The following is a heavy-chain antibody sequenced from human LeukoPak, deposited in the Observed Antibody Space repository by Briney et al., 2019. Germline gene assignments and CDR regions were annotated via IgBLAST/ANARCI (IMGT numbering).Heavy chain of an antibody. J-gene: IGHJ5*02. CDR2: ISDNGGSI. D-gene: IGHD2-2*01. CDR3: AKDRPPGYCSSTSCPGENWFDP. V-gene: IGHV3-23*01. Sequence: GGSLRLSCAASGLTFSAYAMSWVRQAPGKGLEWVSVISDNGGSIFYADSVKGRFTISRDNSKNTLYLQMSSLRAEDTAIYYCAKDRPPGYCSSTSCPGENWFDPWGQGTLVTVSS. CDR1: GLTFSAYA.